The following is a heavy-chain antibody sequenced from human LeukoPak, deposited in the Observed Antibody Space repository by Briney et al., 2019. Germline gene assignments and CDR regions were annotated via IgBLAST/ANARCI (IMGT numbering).Heavy chain of an antibody. J-gene: IGHJ4*02. CDR1: GYSISSGYF. V-gene: IGHV4-38-2*02. CDR3: ARDAGWYSYYFDY. D-gene: IGHD2-15*01. Sequence: SETLSLTCAVSGYSISSGYFWGWIRQPPGKGVQWIGSIYHSGTTYYNPSLKSRITISVDTSKNQFSLKLSSVTAADTAVYYCARDAGWYSYYFDYWGQGTLVTVSS. CDR2: IYHSGTT.